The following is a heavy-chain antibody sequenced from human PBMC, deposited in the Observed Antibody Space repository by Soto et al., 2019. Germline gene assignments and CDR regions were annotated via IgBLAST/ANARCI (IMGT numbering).Heavy chain of an antibody. V-gene: IGHV4-34*01. J-gene: IGHJ4*02. D-gene: IGHD5-18*01. Sequence: SETLSLTCAVYGGSFSGYYWSWIRQPPGKGLEWIGEINHSGSTNYNPSLESRVTISVDTSKNQFSLKLSSVTAADTAVYYCARGRYSYGTRGYYFDYWGQGTLVTVYS. CDR3: ARGRYSYGTRGYYFDY. CDR2: INHSGST. CDR1: GGSFSGYY.